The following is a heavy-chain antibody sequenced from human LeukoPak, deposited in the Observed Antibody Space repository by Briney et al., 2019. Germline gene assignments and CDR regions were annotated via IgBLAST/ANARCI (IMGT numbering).Heavy chain of an antibody. CDR1: GFPFRSYA. CDR2: IKSKTDGGTT. D-gene: IGHD6-13*01. Sequence: GGSLRLSCAASGFPFRSYAMHWVRQAPGKGLEWVGRIKSKTDGGTTDYAAPVKGRFTISRDDSKNTLYLQMNSLKTEDTAVYYCTTVLAAAGRGYWGQGTLVTVSS. J-gene: IGHJ4*02. V-gene: IGHV3-15*07. CDR3: TTVLAAAGRGY.